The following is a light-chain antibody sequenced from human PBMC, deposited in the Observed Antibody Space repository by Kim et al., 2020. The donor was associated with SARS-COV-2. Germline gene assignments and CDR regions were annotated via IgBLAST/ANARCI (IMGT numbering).Light chain of an antibody. Sequence: AMGQTVRITYQRDNHNSYYATGYQQQPGQATLLVIYGKNNRPSGNPDRFSGSSSGSTASLTITGAQAEDEADYYCNTRDNSDNHVHFSGGTQLTVL. CDR3: NTRDNSDNHVH. CDR1: NHNSYY. V-gene: IGLV3-19*01. CDR2: GKN. J-gene: IGLJ2*01.